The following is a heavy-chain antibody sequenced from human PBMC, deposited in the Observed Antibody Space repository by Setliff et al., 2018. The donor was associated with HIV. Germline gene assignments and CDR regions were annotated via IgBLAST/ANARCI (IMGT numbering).Heavy chain of an antibody. D-gene: IGHD2-21*02. CDR2: GYYSGIT. V-gene: IGHV4-59*08. J-gene: IGHJ4*02. CDR1: GGSISNYY. CDR3: ARSSRGSLRDLYY. Sequence: SETLSLTCTVSGGSISNYYWGWIRQPPGKGLEWIGCGYYSGITHYDPSLKSRVSISVDASKNQFSLRLNSVTVADTAVYFCARSSRGSLRDLYYWGPGTLVTVSS.